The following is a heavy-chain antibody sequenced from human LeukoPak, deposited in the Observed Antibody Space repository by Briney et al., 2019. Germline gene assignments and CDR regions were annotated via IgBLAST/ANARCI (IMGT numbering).Heavy chain of an antibody. CDR2: ISSRGNT. Sequence: SETLSLTCTVSGYSISTGYYWSWIRQPAGKGLEWIGRISSRGNTNYNPSLKSRVTVSIDTSKNQFSLKLSSVTAADTAVYYCARASYSYDVNGWVPFDYWGQGTLVTVSS. CDR1: GYSISTGYY. CDR3: ARASYSYDVNGWVPFDY. V-gene: IGHV4-38-2*02. J-gene: IGHJ4*02. D-gene: IGHD3-22*01.